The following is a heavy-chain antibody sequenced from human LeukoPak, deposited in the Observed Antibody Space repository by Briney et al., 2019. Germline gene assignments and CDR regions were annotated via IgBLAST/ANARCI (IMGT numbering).Heavy chain of an antibody. V-gene: IGHV3-30*04. CDR2: ISYDGSNK. D-gene: IGHD2-2*01. CDR3: ARGSCSSTSCPAHYYYYMDV. CDR1: GFTFSSYA. Sequence: GGSLRLSCAASGFTFSSYAMHWVRQAPGKGLEWVAVISYDGSNKYYADSVKGRFTISRDNSKNTLYLQMNSLRAEDTAVYYCARGSCSSTSCPAHYYYYMDVWGKGTTVTVSS. J-gene: IGHJ6*03.